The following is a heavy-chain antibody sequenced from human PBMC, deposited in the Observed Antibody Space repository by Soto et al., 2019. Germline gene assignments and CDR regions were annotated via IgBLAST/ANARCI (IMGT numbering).Heavy chain of an antibody. CDR3: ARERSAAGTGWFDP. V-gene: IGHV1-8*01. J-gene: IGHJ5*02. CDR2: MNPNSGNT. CDR1: GYTFTSYD. Sequence: ASVKVSCKASGYTFTSYDINWVQQATGQGLEWMGWMNPNSGNTGYAQKFQGRVTMTRNTSISTAYMELSSLRSEDTAVYYCARERSAAGTGWFDPWGQGTLVTVSS. D-gene: IGHD6-13*01.